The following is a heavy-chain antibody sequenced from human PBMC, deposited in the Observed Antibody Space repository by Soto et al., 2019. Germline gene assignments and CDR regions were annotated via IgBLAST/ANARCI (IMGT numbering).Heavy chain of an antibody. D-gene: IGHD3-10*01. CDR1: GGSSSSYY. CDR2: IYYSGST. CDR3: ARVRYYYGSGSYPRYYYGMDV. Sequence: SETLSLTCTVSGGSSSSYYWSWIRQPPGKGLKRIGYIYYSGSTNYNPSLKSRVTISVDTSKNQFSLKLSSVTAADTAVYYCARVRYYYGSGSYPRYYYGMDVWGQGTTVTV. V-gene: IGHV4-59*01. J-gene: IGHJ6*02.